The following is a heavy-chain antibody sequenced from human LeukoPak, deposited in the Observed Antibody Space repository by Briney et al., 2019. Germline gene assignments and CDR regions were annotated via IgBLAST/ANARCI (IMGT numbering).Heavy chain of an antibody. J-gene: IGHJ4*02. V-gene: IGHV3-53*01. D-gene: IGHD4/OR15-4a*01. Sequence: GGSLRLSCTVSGFTVSSNSMSWVRQAPGKGLEWVSFIYSDNTHYSDSVKGRFTIYRDNSKNTLYLQMNSLRAEGTAVYYCASRAGAYSHPYDYWGQGTLVTVSS. CDR3: ASRAGAYSHPYDY. CDR1: GFTVSSNS. CDR2: IYSDNT.